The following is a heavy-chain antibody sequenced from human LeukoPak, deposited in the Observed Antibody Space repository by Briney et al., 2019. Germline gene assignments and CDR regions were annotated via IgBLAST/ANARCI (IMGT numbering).Heavy chain of an antibody. V-gene: IGHV1-8*03. CDR1: GYTFTSYD. CDR3: ARANVPLGDYVYDY. D-gene: IGHD4-17*01. CDR2: MNPNSGNT. J-gene: IGHJ4*02. Sequence: ASVKVSCKASGYTFTSYDINWVRQATGQGLEWMGWMNPNSGNTGYAQKFQGRVTITRNTSISTAYMELSSPRSEDTAVYYCARANVPLGDYVYDYWGQGTLVTVSS.